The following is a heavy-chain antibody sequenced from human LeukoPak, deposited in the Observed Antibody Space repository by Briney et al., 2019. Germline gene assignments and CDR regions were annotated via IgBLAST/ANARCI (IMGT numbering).Heavy chain of an antibody. J-gene: IGHJ4*02. Sequence: SVKVSCKASGDTFGSYALSWVRQAPGQGLEWMGGIIPIFGTANYAQKFQGRDTITADESTSTAYMDLSRLRCEDTAVYYCASSLGYTYGWNSWGQGTLVTVSS. CDR3: ASSLGYTYGWNS. D-gene: IGHD5-18*01. V-gene: IGHV1-69*01. CDR1: GDTFGSYA. CDR2: IIPIFGTA.